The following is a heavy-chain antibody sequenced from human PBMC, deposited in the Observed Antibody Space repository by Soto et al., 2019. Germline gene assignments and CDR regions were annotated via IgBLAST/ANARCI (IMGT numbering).Heavy chain of an antibody. J-gene: IGHJ4*02. CDR3: ARARYDSSGYYHAIIDY. V-gene: IGHV1-18*01. CDR2: ISAYNGNT. CDR1: GYTFTSYG. D-gene: IGHD3-22*01. Sequence: ASVKVSCKASGYTFTSYGISWVRQAPGQGLEWMGWISAYNGNTNYAQKLQGRVTMTTDTSTSTAYMELRSLRSDDTAVYYCARARYDSSGYYHAIIDYWGQGTLVTVSS.